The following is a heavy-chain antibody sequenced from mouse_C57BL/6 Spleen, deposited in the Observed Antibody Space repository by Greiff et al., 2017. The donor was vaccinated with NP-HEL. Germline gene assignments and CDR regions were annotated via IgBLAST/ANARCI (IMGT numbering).Heavy chain of an antibody. V-gene: IGHV5-17*01. J-gene: IGHJ4*01. Sequence: EVKLVESGGGLVKPGGSLKLSCAASGFTFSDYGMHWVRQAPEQGLEWVAYISSGSSTIYYADTVKGRFTISRDNAKNTLFLQMTSLRSEDTAMYYCARADSSGYAMDYWGQGTSVTVSS. D-gene: IGHD3-2*02. CDR2: ISSGSSTI. CDR3: ARADSSGYAMDY. CDR1: GFTFSDYG.